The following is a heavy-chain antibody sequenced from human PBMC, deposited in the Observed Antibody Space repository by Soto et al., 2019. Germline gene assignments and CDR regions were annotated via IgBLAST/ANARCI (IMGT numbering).Heavy chain of an antibody. J-gene: IGHJ6*02. CDR1: GGSISSGGYY. D-gene: IGHD3-3*01. CDR3: ARWWDFWSGYYPFGGMDV. CDR2: IYYSGST. V-gene: IGHV4-31*03. Sequence: QMQLQESGPGLVKPSQTLSLTCTVSGGSISSGGYYWSWIRQHPGKGLEWIGYIYYSGSTYYNPSLKSRVTISVGTSKNQFALKLSSVTAADTAVYCCARWWDFWSGYYPFGGMDVWGQGTTVTVSS.